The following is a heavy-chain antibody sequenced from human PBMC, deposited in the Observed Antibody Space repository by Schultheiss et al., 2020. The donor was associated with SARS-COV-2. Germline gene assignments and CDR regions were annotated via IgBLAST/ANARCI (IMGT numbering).Heavy chain of an antibody. D-gene: IGHD3-22*01. CDR2: INHSGST. V-gene: IGHV4-34*01. CDR3: ARARLGGSGYYFYYYYGMDV. J-gene: IGHJ6*02. Sequence: SETLSLTCAVYGGSFSGYYWSWIRQPPGKGLEWIGEINHSGSTNYNPSLKSRVTISVDTSKNQFSLKLSSVTAADTAVYYCARARLGGSGYYFYYYYGMDVWGQGTTDTVSS. CDR1: GGSFSGYY.